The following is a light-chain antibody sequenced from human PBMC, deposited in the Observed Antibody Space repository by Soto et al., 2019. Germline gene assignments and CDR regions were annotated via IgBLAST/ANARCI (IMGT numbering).Light chain of an antibody. J-gene: IGKJ5*01. CDR3: QQRSNWPPIT. V-gene: IGKV3-11*01. CDR2: DAS. Sequence: EIVLTQSPATLSLSPGERATLSCRASQSVSSSLAWYQQKPGQAPRLLIYDASNRATGIPARFSGSGSGTDFPLTISSLEPEDFAVYYCQQRSNWPPITFGQGTRLEIK. CDR1: QSVSSS.